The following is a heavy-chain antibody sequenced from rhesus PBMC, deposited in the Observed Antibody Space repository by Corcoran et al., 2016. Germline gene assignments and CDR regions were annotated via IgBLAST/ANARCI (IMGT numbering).Heavy chain of an antibody. CDR2: INGNSGRT. J-gene: IGHJ4*01. CDR3: ASRIAAAPDDY. V-gene: IGHV4-80*01. CDR1: GGSFSSYW. D-gene: IGHD6-43*01. Sequence: QVQLQESGPGLVKPSETLSLTCAVSGGSFSSYWWSWIRQPPGKGLEWIGEINGNSGRTNDHPSLKSRVTISQDASKNQFSLKLSSVTTADTAVYYCASRIAAAPDDYWGQGVLVTVSS.